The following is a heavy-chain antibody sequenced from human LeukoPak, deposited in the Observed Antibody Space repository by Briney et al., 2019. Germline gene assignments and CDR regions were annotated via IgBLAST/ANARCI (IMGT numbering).Heavy chain of an antibody. V-gene: IGHV1-69*04. J-gene: IGHJ5*02. CDR1: GGTFISYA. D-gene: IGHD6-13*01. CDR3: ARIAAAGRGWFDP. CDR2: IIPILGIA. Sequence: GSSVKVSCKAAGGTFISYAISWVRQAPGQGLEGRGRIIPILGIANYAQKFQGRVTITADKSKSTAYMELSSLRSEDTAVYYCARIAAAGRGWFDPWGQGTLVTVSS.